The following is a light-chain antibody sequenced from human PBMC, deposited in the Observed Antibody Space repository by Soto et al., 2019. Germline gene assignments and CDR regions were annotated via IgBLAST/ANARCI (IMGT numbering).Light chain of an antibody. CDR1: SSDVGNYNY. J-gene: IGLJ2*01. Sequence: QSALTQPPSASGSPGQSVTISCTGTSSDVGNYNYVSWYQQHPGKAPKLMIYEVTKRTSGVPDRFSGSKSGNTASLTVSGLQAEDEAEYYCTSYAAGKNVVFGGWTKLTVL. V-gene: IGLV2-8*01. CDR2: EVT. CDR3: TSYAAGKNVV.